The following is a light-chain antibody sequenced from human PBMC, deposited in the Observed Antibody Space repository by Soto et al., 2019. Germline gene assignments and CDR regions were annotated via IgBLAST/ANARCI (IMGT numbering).Light chain of an antibody. Sequence: EILLTQSPCTLSLSPGERATLSCRASQSVSSSYLAWYQQKPGHAPSLLIYGASSRATGIPDTFSGSGSGTDFTLTISRLEPEDFAVYYCQQYGSSRTFGQGTQVDIK. CDR1: QSVSSSY. CDR2: GAS. CDR3: QQYGSSRT. V-gene: IGKV3-20*01. J-gene: IGKJ1*01.